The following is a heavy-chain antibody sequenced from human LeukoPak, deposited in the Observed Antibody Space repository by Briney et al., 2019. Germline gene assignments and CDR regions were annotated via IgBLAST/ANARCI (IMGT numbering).Heavy chain of an antibody. CDR1: LFTFSSYS. D-gene: IGHD4-17*01. CDR2: ICSSSSYI. J-gene: IGHJ4*02. CDR3: ARDPNYGDYFDY. V-gene: IGHV3-21*01. Sequence: GGSLRLSCAASLFTFSSYSMNWVRQAPGKGVECVSSICSSSSYIYYAYSVKRRFTISRDNAKNSLYLQMNSLRAEDTAVYYCARDPNYGDYFDYWGQGTLVTVSP.